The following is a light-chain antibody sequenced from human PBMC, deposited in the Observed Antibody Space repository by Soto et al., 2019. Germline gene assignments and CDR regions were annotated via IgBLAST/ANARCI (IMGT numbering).Light chain of an antibody. V-gene: IGKV3-15*01. CDR1: QSVRSTY. Sequence: EIVMTQSPVTLSVSPGERATLSCRASQSVRSTYLAWYQQKPGQAPRLLIFGVSNRAAGIPARFSGSGSGTEFTLTISSLQSEDFEVYYCQQYGDWPLTLAGGTNVDIK. CDR3: QQYGDWPLT. J-gene: IGKJ4*01. CDR2: GVS.